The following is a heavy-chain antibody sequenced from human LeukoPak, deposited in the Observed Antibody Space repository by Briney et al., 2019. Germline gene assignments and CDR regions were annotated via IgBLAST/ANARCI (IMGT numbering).Heavy chain of an antibody. CDR3: VRGRSMDV. V-gene: IGHV3-7*01. CDR1: GFTFRSFW. J-gene: IGHJ6*02. Sequence: GGSLRLSCAASGFTFRSFWMIWVRQAPGKGLEWVANIKPDGSERSYVDSVKGRFAISRDNARNSLYLQMNSLRVEDTAVCHCVRGRSMDVWGQGTTVTVSS. CDR2: IKPDGSER.